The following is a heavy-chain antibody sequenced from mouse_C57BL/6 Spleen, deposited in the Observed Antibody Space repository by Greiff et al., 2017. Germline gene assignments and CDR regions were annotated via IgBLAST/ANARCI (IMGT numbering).Heavy chain of an antibody. CDR3: ARGVLTTVVATNFDY. D-gene: IGHD1-1*01. J-gene: IGHJ2*01. Sequence: QVHVKQSGAELVKPGASVKISCKASGYAFSSYWMNWVKQRPGKGLEWIGQIYPGDGDTNYNGKFKGKATLTADKSSSTAYMQLSSLTSEDSAVYFCARGVLTTVVATNFDYWGQGTTLTVSS. CDR2: IYPGDGDT. CDR1: GYAFSSYW. V-gene: IGHV1-80*01.